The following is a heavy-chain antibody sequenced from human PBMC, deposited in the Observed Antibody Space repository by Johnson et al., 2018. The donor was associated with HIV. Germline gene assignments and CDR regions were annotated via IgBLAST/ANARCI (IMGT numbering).Heavy chain of an antibody. J-gene: IGHJ3*02. CDR3: AKDWYAGSWRPDFVHGIRDDDAFDI. Sequence: MQLVESGGGLVKPGGSLRLSCAASGFTFSNAWISWVRQAPGMRLEWVSAISGSCGSTYYADSVKGRFTISRDNSKNTLYLQMNSLRDQETAVYYCAKDWYAGSWRPDFVHGIRDDDAFDIWGQGTMVTVSS. V-gene: IGHV3-23*04. CDR2: ISGSCGST. CDR1: GFTFSNAW. D-gene: IGHD3-10*01.